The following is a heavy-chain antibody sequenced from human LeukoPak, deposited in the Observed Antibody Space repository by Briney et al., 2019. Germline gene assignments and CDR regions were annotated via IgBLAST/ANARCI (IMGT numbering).Heavy chain of an antibody. Sequence: ASVKVSCKASGYTFTSYYMLWVRQAPGQGLEWMGIINPSGGSTSYAQKFQGRVTMTRDTSTSTVYMELSSLRSEDTAVYYCASAKVDTASVDYWGQGTLVTVSS. CDR1: GYTFTSYY. CDR2: INPSGGST. D-gene: IGHD5-18*01. CDR3: ASAKVDTASVDY. J-gene: IGHJ4*02. V-gene: IGHV1-46*01.